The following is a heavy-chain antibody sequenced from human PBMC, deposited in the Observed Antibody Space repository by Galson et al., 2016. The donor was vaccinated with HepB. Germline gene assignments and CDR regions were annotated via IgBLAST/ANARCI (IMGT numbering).Heavy chain of an antibody. V-gene: IGHV3-7*05. CDR1: GFTFSSSY. D-gene: IGHD2-8*01. CDR3: ARDDDYQNTNAHYDVFDI. CDR2: IKEDGSDK. J-gene: IGHJ3*02. Sequence: SLRLSCAGSGFTFSSSYMDWVRQAPGEGLEWVAKIKEDGSDKFYVDSVKGRFTISRDNAKNSLYLQMNSLRAEDTAVYYCARDDDYQNTNAHYDVFDIWGQGTMVTVSS.